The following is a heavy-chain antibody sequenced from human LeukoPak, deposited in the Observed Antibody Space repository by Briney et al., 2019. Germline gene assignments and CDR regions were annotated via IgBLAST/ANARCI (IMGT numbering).Heavy chain of an antibody. Sequence: ASVKVSCKASGYTFTGYYMHWVRQAPGQGLEWMGWINPNSGGTNYAQKFQGRVTMTRNTSISTAYMELSSLRSEDTAVYYCARGDYDFWSGYRFDPWGQGTLVTVSS. CDR3: ARGDYDFWSGYRFDP. D-gene: IGHD3-3*01. J-gene: IGHJ5*02. CDR2: INPNSGGT. CDR1: GYTFTGYY. V-gene: IGHV1-2*02.